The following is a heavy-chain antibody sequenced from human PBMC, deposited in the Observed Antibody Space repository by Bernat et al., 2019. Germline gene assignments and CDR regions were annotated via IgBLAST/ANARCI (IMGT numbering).Heavy chain of an antibody. V-gene: IGHV3-7*03. CDR3: ARSPGTGTVDY. J-gene: IGHJ4*02. Sequence: EVQLVESRGDLVQPGGSLRLSCAASGFIFNTNWMSWVHQAPGKGLEWVANINQDGSETYYVDSVRGRFAISRDNAKNSLFLQMNSLRVEDTAVYYCARSPGTGTVDYWGPGTLVTVSS. CDR1: GFIFNTNW. D-gene: IGHD1-1*01. CDR2: INQDGSET.